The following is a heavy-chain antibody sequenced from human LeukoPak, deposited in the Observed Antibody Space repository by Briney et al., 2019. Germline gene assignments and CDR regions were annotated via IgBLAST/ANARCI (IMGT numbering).Heavy chain of an antibody. CDR2: IRHREYGGTA. CDR3: ARERAGDVDY. J-gene: IGHJ4*02. CDR1: GFNFGVVA. Sequence: GRSLRLSCATSGFNFGVVAMDWIRQAPGKGLEWVGFIRHREYGGTAEYAASVNGRFAISRDDSRSIVYLQMNDLRTEDTGVYYCARERAGDVDYWGLGTLVTVSS. V-gene: IGHV3-49*03.